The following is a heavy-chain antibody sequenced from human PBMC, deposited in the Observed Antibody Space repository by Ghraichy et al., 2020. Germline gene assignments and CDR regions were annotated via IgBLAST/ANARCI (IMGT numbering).Heavy chain of an antibody. Sequence: GSLRLSCVASGFTFSSYWMHWVRQAPGKGLVWVSRINSDGSSTTYADSVKGRFTISRDNAKNTLYLQMNSLRAEDTAVYYCTRASSGYIFDYWGQGTLVTVSS. V-gene: IGHV3-74*01. CDR2: INSDGSST. CDR3: TRASSGYIFDY. J-gene: IGHJ4*02. D-gene: IGHD3-22*01. CDR1: GFTFSSYW.